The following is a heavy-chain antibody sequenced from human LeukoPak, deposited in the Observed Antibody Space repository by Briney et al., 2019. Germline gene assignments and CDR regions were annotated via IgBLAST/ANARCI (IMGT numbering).Heavy chain of an antibody. V-gene: IGHV1-18*01. D-gene: IGHD2-2*01. Sequence: ASVKVSCKASGYTFTSYGISWVRQAPGQGLEWMGWISAYNGNTNYAQKLQGRVTITADESTSTAYMELSSLRSEDTAVYYCARSPPGCSSTSCASYYYYGMDVWGQGTTVTVSS. J-gene: IGHJ6*02. CDR3: ARSPPGCSSTSCASYYYYGMDV. CDR1: GYTFTSYG. CDR2: ISAYNGNT.